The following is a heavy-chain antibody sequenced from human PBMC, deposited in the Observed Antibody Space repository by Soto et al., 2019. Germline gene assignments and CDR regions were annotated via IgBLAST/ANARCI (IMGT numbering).Heavy chain of an antibody. V-gene: IGHV4-39*01. Sequence: SETLSLTCTVSGGSIYRSGYYWGWIRRPPGRGLEWIGNIDYNGVTYSNPSLKSRVTISRDTSKNQFSLKLTSVTAADTALYYCGKVLVGATGHTDSDSWRPGTLVTVSS. CDR1: GGSIYRSGYY. CDR2: IDYNGVT. J-gene: IGHJ4*02. CDR3: GKVLVGATGHTDSDS. D-gene: IGHD2-15*01.